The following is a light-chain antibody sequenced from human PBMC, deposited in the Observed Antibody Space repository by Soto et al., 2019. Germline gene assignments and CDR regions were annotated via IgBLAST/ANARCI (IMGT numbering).Light chain of an antibody. J-gene: IGLJ1*01. CDR3: SSYTSSSTLVV. CDR1: SSDVGGYNY. V-gene: IGLV2-14*01. CDR2: DVS. Sequence: QSVLTQPASVSGSPGQSITISCTGTSSDVGGYNYVSWCQQHPGKAPKLMIYDVSNRPSGVSNRFSGSKSGNTASLTISGLQAEDEADYCSSYTSSSTLVVFGTGTKVTVL.